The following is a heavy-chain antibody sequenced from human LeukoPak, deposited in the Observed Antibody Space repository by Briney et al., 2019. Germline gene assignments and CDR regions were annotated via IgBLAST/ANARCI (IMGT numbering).Heavy chain of an antibody. CDR2: MYSTGST. Sequence: SETLSLTCTLPGGSISSYYWSWIRQTAGKGLEWIGRMYSTGSTNYNPSLKRRVTMSVDTSKNHFSLKLSSVTAADTAVYYCASSPTYYYGSGSYEYWGQGTLVTVSS. J-gene: IGHJ4*02. D-gene: IGHD3-10*01. CDR3: ASSPTYYYGSGSYEY. V-gene: IGHV4-4*07. CDR1: GGSISSYY.